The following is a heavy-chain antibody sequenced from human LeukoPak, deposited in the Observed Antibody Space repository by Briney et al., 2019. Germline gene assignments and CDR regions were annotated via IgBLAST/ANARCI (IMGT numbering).Heavy chain of an antibody. V-gene: IGHV3-23*01. Sequence: GGSLRLSCAASGFTFSNAWMSWVRQAPGKGLEWVSAISGSGGSTYYADSVKGRFTISRDNSKNTLYLQMNSLRAEDTAVYYCAKDIVVVPAASSAVDYWGQGTLVTVSS. J-gene: IGHJ4*02. CDR2: ISGSGGST. D-gene: IGHD2-2*01. CDR1: GFTFSNAW. CDR3: AKDIVVVPAASSAVDY.